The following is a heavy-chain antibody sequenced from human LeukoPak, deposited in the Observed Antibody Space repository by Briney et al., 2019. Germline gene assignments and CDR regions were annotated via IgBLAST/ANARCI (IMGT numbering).Heavy chain of an antibody. CDR3: ARHRRITFGGVIVGFDY. Sequence: PSETLSLTCAVYGGSFSGYYWSWIRQPPGKGLEWIGEINHSGSTNYNPSLKSRVTISVDTSKNQFSLKLSSVTVADTAVYYCARHRRITFGGVIVGFDYWGQGTLVTVSS. CDR2: INHSGST. V-gene: IGHV4-34*01. D-gene: IGHD3-16*02. J-gene: IGHJ4*02. CDR1: GGSFSGYY.